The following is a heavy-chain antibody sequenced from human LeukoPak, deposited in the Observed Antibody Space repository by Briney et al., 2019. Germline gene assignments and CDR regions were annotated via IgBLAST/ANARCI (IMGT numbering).Heavy chain of an antibody. CDR3: ARLRGSSDYAHFDY. V-gene: IGHV4-59*08. D-gene: IGHD4-17*01. Sequence: SETLSLTCTVSGGSISRDYWSWIRQSPGKGLEWIGNIYYSGSTNYNPSLKSRVTISVDTSKNQFSLKLSSVTAADTAVYYCARLRGSSDYAHFDYWGQGTLVTVSS. CDR1: GGSISRDY. CDR2: IYYSGST. J-gene: IGHJ4*02.